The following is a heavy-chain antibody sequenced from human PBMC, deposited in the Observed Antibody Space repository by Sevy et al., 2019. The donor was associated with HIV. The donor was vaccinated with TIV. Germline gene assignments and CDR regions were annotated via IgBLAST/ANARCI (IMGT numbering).Heavy chain of an antibody. D-gene: IGHD2-21*01. CDR2: INPNSGGT. J-gene: IGHJ4*02. Sequence: ASVKVSCKASGYTFAGYYMHWVRQAPGQGLEWMGRINPNSGGTNYAQKFQGRVTMTRDTSISTAYMELSRLSSVTAADTAVYYCARSHLAFCGGDCFSPYYFDSWGQGTLVTVSS. CDR3: ARSHLAFCGGDCFSPYYFDS. CDR1: GYTFAGYY. V-gene: IGHV1-2*06.